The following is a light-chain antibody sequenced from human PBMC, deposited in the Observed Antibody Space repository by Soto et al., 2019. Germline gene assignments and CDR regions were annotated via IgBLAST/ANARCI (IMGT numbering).Light chain of an antibody. J-gene: IGLJ2*01. V-gene: IGLV2-23*01. CDR2: EGS. CDR3: CSYARSSTLV. CDR1: SSDFGIYNL. Sequence: QSALTQPASVSGSPGQSITISCTGTSSDFGIYNLVSWYQQHPGKAPKPMIYEGSERPSGVSNRFSGSKSGNTASLTISGLQAEDEADYYCCSYARSSTLVFGGGTKVTVL.